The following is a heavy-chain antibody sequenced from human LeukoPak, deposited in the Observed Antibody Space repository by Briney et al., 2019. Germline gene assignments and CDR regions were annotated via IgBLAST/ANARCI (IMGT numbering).Heavy chain of an antibody. CDR3: AREQVATISMDAFDI. D-gene: IGHD5-12*01. CDR2: IRSKANSYAT. V-gene: IGHV3-73*01. Sequence: PGRSLRLSCAASGFTFSSFAMHWVRQASGKGLEWVGRIRSKANSYATAYAASVKGRFTISRDDSKNTAYLQMNSLKTEDTAVYYCAREQVATISMDAFDIWGQGTMVTVSS. CDR1: GFTFSSFA. J-gene: IGHJ3*02.